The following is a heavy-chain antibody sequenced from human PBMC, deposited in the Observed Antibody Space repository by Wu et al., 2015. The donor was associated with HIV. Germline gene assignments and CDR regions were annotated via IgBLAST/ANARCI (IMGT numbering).Heavy chain of an antibody. CDR2: VNPNNGAT. CDR3: ARNTDSVATSLYSLGV. V-gene: IGHV1-2*02. J-gene: IGHJ6*02. D-gene: IGHD6-19*01. Sequence: QVQLVQSGTEVKKPGSSVRVSCKASGGTFSSYAFSWVRQAPGQGLEWMGRVNPNNGATKVAEKFRGRVSMTTDTSITTAYMDIHGLTSDDTAVYFCARNTDSVATSLYSLGVWGQGTTVTVSS. CDR1: GGTFSSYA.